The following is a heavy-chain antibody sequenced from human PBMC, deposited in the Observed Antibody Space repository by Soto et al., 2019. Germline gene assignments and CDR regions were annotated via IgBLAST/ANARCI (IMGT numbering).Heavy chain of an antibody. D-gene: IGHD5-18*01. CDR3: AKGGYNYGFLFDY. Sequence: PGGSLRLSCAASGFTFSTYAMSWVRQTPGKGLEWVSTIDNSGGITYYADSVKGRFTISRDNSKNTLYLQMNSLRAEDTAVYYCAKGGYNYGFLFDYWGQGTLVTVSS. V-gene: IGHV3-23*05. CDR2: IDNSGGIT. CDR1: GFTFSTYA. J-gene: IGHJ4*02.